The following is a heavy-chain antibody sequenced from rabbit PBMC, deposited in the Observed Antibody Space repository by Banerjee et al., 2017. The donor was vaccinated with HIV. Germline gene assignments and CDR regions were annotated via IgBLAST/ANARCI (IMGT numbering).Heavy chain of an antibody. V-gene: IGHV1S40*01. CDR2: IGIGMANT. Sequence: QSLEESGGDLVKPGESLTLTCTTSGFSFSSGYYMCWVRQAPGKGLEWIGCIGIGMANTYSASWAKGRFTITKTSSPTVTLQMTSLTAADTATYFCARGIGYSGSRLDLWGPGTLVTVS. J-gene: IGHJ3*01. CDR3: ARGIGYSGSRLDL. D-gene: IGHD1-1*01. CDR1: GFSFSSGYY.